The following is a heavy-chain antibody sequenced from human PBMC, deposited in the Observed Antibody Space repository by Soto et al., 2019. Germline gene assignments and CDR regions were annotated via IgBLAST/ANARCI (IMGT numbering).Heavy chain of an antibody. V-gene: IGHV4-31*03. J-gene: IGHJ4*02. D-gene: IGHD3-16*01. Sequence: TSETMSLPCTVSGGSISSGGYYWSWIRQHPGKGLERFGYIYYSGSTYYNPSLKSRVTISVDTSKNQFSLKLSYVTAADTAVYYCARFGDYVWGSHAACFGYWGKGTLVTVSS. CDR1: GGSISSGGYY. CDR3: ARFGDYVWGSHAACFGY. CDR2: IYYSGST.